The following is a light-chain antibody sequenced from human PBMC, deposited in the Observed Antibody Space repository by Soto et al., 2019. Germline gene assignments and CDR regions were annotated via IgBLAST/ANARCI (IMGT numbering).Light chain of an antibody. CDR3: CSYARSRTFHVV. V-gene: IGLV2-23*02. Sequence: QSVLTQPASVSGSPGQSITISCTGATSDLGNYEPVSWYQQYPGKAPKLIIYDDTKRPSGVSDRFSGSKSGDTASLTISGPQAADEADYYCCSYARSRTFHVVFGGGTKLTVL. J-gene: IGLJ2*01. CDR1: TSDLGNYEP. CDR2: DDT.